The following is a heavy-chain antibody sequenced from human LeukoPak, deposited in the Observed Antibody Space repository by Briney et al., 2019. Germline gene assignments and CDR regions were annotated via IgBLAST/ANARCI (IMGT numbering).Heavy chain of an antibody. Sequence: GGSLRLSCAASGFTFSSYAMSWVRQAPGKGLEWVSAISGSGGSTYYADSVKGRFTISRDNSKNTLYLQMNSLRAEDTAVYYCAKDLSGLRYFDWSPAFDIWGQGTMVTVSS. J-gene: IGHJ3*02. CDR3: AKDLSGLRYFDWSPAFDI. CDR1: GFTFSSYA. D-gene: IGHD3-9*01. V-gene: IGHV3-23*01. CDR2: ISGSGGST.